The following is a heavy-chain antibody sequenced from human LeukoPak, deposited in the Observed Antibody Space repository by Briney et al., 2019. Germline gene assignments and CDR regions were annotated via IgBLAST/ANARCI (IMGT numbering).Heavy chain of an antibody. Sequence: ASVKVSCKASGYTFTSYDINWVRQATGQGLEWMGWMNPNSGNTGYAQKFQGRVTITADESTSTAYMELSSLRSEDTAVYYCASSIAFGGVIATMGFFFDYWGQGTLVTVSS. D-gene: IGHD3-16*02. CDR1: GYTFTSYD. CDR2: MNPNSGNT. V-gene: IGHV1-8*01. CDR3: ASSIAFGGVIATMGFFFDY. J-gene: IGHJ4*02.